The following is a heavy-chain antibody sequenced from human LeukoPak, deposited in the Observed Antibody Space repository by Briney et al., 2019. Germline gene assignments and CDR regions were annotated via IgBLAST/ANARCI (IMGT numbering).Heavy chain of an antibody. J-gene: IGHJ5*01. CDR2: IYSGGGT. V-gene: IGHV3-53*01. D-gene: IGHD3-22*01. Sequence: PGGSLRLPCAASGFIVSSNYMSWVRQAPGKGLEWVSVIYSGGGTNYADSVKGRFTISRDNSKSTLYLQMNTLRAEDTAVYYCARANYYDRSTYYYDSWGQGTLVTVSS. CDR1: GFIVSSNY. CDR3: ARANYYDRSTYYYDS.